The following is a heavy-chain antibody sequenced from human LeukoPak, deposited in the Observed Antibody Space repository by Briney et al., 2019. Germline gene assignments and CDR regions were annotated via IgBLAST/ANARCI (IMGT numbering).Heavy chain of an antibody. CDR1: GYTFTGYY. CDR2: LSPNSGDT. J-gene: IGHJ4*02. Sequence: ASVKVSCKASGYTFTGYYMHWVRQAPGQELEWMGWLSPNSGDTKFAQKFQGRVTMTRDTSISTAYMELSSLISDDTAVYYCARATDISSWYLAYWGQGTLVPVSS. CDR3: ARATDISSWYLAY. D-gene: IGHD6-13*01. V-gene: IGHV1-2*02.